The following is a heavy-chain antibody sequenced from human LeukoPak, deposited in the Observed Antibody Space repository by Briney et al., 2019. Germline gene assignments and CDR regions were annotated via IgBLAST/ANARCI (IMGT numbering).Heavy chain of an antibody. D-gene: IGHD3-10*01. CDR2: INPNTGGT. Sequence: ASVKVSCKASGYTFTSFYIHWVRQAPGQGLEWMAWINPNTGGTNYAQVFQGRVTLTRDTSISTVYMEVTRLKFDDTAIYYCARDRSRGSGQFDPWGQGTLVTVSS. CDR3: ARDRSRGSGQFDP. J-gene: IGHJ5*02. V-gene: IGHV1-2*02. CDR1: GYTFTSFY.